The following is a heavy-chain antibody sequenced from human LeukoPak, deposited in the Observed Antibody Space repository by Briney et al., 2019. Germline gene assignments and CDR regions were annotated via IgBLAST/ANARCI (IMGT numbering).Heavy chain of an antibody. D-gene: IGHD1-14*01. V-gene: IGHV3-23*01. CDR1: GFTFSGYG. Sequence: GGSLRLSCAASGFTFSGYGMSWVRQAPGKGLEWVSAISGSGGSTYYEDYVKGRFTISRDNSKNTLYLQMKSLRAEDTSVYYCAKDIPGAFWYFDLWGRGTLVTASS. J-gene: IGHJ2*01. CDR2: ISGSGGST. CDR3: AKDIPGAFWYFDL.